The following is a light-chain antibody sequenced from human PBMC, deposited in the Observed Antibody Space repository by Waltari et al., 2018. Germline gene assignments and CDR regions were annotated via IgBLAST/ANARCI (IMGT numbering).Light chain of an antibody. V-gene: IGKV1-5*03. CDR2: KSS. J-gene: IGKJ1*01. CDR3: QQYRSWPWT. CDR1: QSLNNW. Sequence: DIEMTQSPSTLSASVGDRVTITCRASQSLNNWLAWYQQTPGRAPKLLITKSSSLESGVEGRFGGSGSGKECTISINRLQPEDFATYYCQQYRSWPWTFGQGTKVENK.